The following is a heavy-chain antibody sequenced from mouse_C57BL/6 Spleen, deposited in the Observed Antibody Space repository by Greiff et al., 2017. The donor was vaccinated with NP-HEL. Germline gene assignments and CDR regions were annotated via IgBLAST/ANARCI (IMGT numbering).Heavy chain of an antibody. Sequence: QVQLQQSGPELVKPGASVKISCKASGYAFSSSWMNWVKQRPGKGLEWIGRIYPGDGDTNYNGKFKGKATLTADKSSSTAYMQLSSLTSEDSAVYFCARGTGVFDYWGQGTTLTVSS. CDR2: IYPGDGDT. V-gene: IGHV1-82*01. D-gene: IGHD4-1*01. CDR1: GYAFSSSW. J-gene: IGHJ2*01. CDR3: ARGTGVFDY.